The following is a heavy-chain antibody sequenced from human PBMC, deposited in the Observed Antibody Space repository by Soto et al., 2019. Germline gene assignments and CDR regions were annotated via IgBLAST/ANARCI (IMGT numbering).Heavy chain of an antibody. CDR3: ARTVVKTYSEFDF. CDR2: IYNNGIT. D-gene: IGHD2-21*01. V-gene: IGHV4-4*08. Sequence: SETLSLTCTVSSDSINSYYWTWIRQPPGKGLEWIGYIYNNGITTYNPSLQSRVTISVDTSKSQVSLEVTSVTAADSAVYYCARTVVKTYSEFDFWGQGTQVTVSS. CDR1: SDSINSYY. J-gene: IGHJ4*02.